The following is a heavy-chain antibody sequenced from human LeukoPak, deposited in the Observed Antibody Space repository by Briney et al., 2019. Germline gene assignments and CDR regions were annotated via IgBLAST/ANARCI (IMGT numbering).Heavy chain of an antibody. CDR2: INHSGST. V-gene: IGHV4-34*01. CDR3: ARGCPILTGYHNWFDP. Sequence: SETLSLTCAVYGGSFSGYYWSWIRQPPGKGLEWIGEINHSGSTNYNPSLKSQVTISVDTSKNQFSLKLSSVTAADTAVYYCARGCPILTGYHNWFDPWGQGTLVTVSS. CDR1: GGSFSGYY. J-gene: IGHJ5*02. D-gene: IGHD3-9*01.